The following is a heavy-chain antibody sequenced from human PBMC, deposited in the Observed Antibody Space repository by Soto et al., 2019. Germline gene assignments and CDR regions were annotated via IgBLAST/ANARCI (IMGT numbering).Heavy chain of an antibody. Sequence: QVQLQQWGAGLLKPSETLSLTCAVYGGSFSGYCWSWIRQPPGKGLEWIGEINHSGRTNYNPSLKSRVTISVDTSKSLFSQKLNSVTAADTAVYYCARGRKYYDFWSGYSHPRYYFNYWGQGTLVTVSS. CDR1: GGSFSGYC. V-gene: IGHV4-34*01. CDR3: ARGRKYYDFWSGYSHPRYYFNY. J-gene: IGHJ4*02. CDR2: INHSGRT. D-gene: IGHD3-3*01.